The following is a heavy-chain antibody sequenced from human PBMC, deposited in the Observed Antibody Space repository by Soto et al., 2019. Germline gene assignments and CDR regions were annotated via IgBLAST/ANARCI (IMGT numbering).Heavy chain of an antibody. J-gene: IGHJ4*02. D-gene: IGHD5-12*01. Sequence: GASVKVSCKASGYTFTSYGISWVRQAPGQGLEWMGWINPNSGNTNYAQKFQGWVTMTRDTSISTAYMELSRLRSDDTAVYYCARKDGYNLFDYWGQGTLVTVSS. V-gene: IGHV1-2*04. CDR1: GYTFTSYG. CDR2: INPNSGNT. CDR3: ARKDGYNLFDY.